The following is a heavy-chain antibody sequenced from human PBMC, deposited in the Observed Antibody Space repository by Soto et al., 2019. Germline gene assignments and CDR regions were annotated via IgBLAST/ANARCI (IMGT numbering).Heavy chain of an antibody. CDR2: IYYSGST. J-gene: IGHJ6*02. CDR3: ARDEVGVVFEYGMDV. Sequence: SETLSLTCTVSGGSVSSGSYYWSWIRQPPGKGLEWIGYIYYSGSTNYNPSLKSRVTISVDTSKNQFSLKLSSVTAADTAVYYCARDEVGVVFEYGMDVWGQGTTVTVSS. CDR1: GGSVSSGSYY. V-gene: IGHV4-61*01. D-gene: IGHD3-10*01.